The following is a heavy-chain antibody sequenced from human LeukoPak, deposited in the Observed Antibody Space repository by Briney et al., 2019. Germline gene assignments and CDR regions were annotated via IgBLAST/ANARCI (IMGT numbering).Heavy chain of an antibody. CDR1: GGSITSSSYY. J-gene: IGHJ3*02. CDR2: IYDSRIT. D-gene: IGHD1-26*01. CDR3: ARDSQGGSYGAFDI. Sequence: SETLSLTCTVSGGSITSSSYYWGWIRQPPGKGLEWLGSIYDSRITYNNPSLKSRVTISVDTSKNQFSLKLSSVTAADTAVYYCARDSQGGSYGAFDIWGQGTMVTVSS. V-gene: IGHV4-39*07.